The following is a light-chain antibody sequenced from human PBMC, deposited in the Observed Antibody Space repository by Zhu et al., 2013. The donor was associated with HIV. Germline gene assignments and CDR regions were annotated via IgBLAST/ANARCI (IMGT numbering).Light chain of an antibody. CDR2: AVS. Sequence: IQMTQSPSSLSASIGDRVTITCRASQDIGNDLGWYQQKPGKAPKRLIYAVSNLQSGVPSRIRGSGSGTEFTLTISSLQPDDFATYYCQQYNSYSATFGQGTKVEIK. CDR1: QDIGND. J-gene: IGKJ1*01. V-gene: IGKV1-17*01. CDR3: QQYNSYSAT.